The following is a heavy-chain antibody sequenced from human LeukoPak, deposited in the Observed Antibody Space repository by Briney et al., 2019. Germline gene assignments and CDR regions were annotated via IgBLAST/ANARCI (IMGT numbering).Heavy chain of an antibody. CDR1: GGSISSYY. Sequence: SETLSLTCTVSGGSISSYYWNWIRQPPGKGLEWIGNIFYSGTTDYNPSLKSRVTISVDTSKNQFSLKLSSVTAADTAVYYCARDSLCYYDSSGYGAFDIWGQGTMVTVSS. J-gene: IGHJ3*02. V-gene: IGHV4-59*01. CDR2: IFYSGTT. D-gene: IGHD3-22*01. CDR3: ARDSLCYYDSSGYGAFDI.